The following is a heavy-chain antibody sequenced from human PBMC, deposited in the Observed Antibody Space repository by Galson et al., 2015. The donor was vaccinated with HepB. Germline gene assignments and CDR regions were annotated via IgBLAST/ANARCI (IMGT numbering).Heavy chain of an antibody. Sequence: SVKVSCKASGGTFSSYAISWVRQAPGQGLEWMGGIIPIFGTANYAQKFQGRVTITADKSTSTAYMELSSLRSEDTAVYYCARDLPDYYDSSGYPGDNAIYWGQGTLVTVSS. D-gene: IGHD3-22*01. J-gene: IGHJ4*02. CDR3: ARDLPDYYDSSGYPGDNAIY. CDR1: GGTFSSYA. CDR2: IIPIFGTA. V-gene: IGHV1-69*06.